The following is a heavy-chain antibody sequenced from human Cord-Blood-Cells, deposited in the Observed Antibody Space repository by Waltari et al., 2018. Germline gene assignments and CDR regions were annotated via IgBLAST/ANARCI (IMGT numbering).Heavy chain of an antibody. CDR2: IYYSGST. V-gene: IGHV4-39*07. J-gene: IGHJ4*02. D-gene: IGHD3-9*01. CDR3: ARHPLYYDILTGVDY. Sequence: QLQLQESGPGLVKPSETLSLTCTVSGGSISSSSYYWGWIRQPPGKGLEWIGSIYYSGSTYYTPSLKSRVTISVDTSKNQFSLKLSSVTAADTAVYYCARHPLYYDILTGVDYWGQGTLVTVSS. CDR1: GGSISSSSYY.